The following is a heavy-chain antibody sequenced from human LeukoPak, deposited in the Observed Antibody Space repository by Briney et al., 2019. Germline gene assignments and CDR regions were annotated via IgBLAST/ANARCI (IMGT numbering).Heavy chain of an antibody. J-gene: IGHJ4*02. V-gene: IGHV4-59*01. CDR1: GGSISSYY. CDR3: ARATQINSRGGITVVRGKWWYFDY. D-gene: IGHD3-10*01. CDR2: IYYSGST. Sequence: SETLSLTCTVSGGSISSYYWSWIRQPPGKGLEWIGYIYYSGSTNYNPSLKSRVTISVDTSKNQFSLKLSSVTAADTAVYYCARATQINSRGGITVVRGKWWYFDYWGQGTLVTVSS.